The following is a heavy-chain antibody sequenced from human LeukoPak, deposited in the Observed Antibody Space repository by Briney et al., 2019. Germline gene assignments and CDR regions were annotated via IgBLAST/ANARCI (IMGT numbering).Heavy chain of an antibody. J-gene: IGHJ4*02. CDR2: ISYDGSNK. D-gene: IGHD3-22*01. CDR1: GFTFSSYA. V-gene: IGHV3-30-3*01. CDR3: ASLYYYDSSGYD. Sequence: PGRSLRLSYAASGFTFSSYAMHWVRQAPGKGLEWVAVISYDGSNKYYADSVKGRFTISRDNSKNTLYLQMNSLRAEDTAVYYCASLYYYDSSGYDWGQGTLVTVSS.